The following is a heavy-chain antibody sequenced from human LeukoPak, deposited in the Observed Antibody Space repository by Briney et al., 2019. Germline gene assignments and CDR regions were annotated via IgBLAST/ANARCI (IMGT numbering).Heavy chain of an antibody. J-gene: IGHJ5*02. CDR3: ARESYYGSGSYYKGGNWFDP. CDR2: INPNSGGT. CDR1: GYTLTELS. Sequence: ASVKVSCKVSGYTLTELSMHWVRQAPGQGLEWMGWINPNSGGTNYAQKFQGRVTMTRDTSISTAYMELSRLRSDDTAVYYCARESYYGSGSYYKGGNWFDPWGQGTLVTVSS. V-gene: IGHV1-2*02. D-gene: IGHD3-10*01.